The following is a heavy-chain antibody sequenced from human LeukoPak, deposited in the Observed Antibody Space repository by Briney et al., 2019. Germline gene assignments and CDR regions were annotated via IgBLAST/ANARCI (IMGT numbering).Heavy chain of an antibody. CDR2: LSGSGGST. CDR1: RFAFSDFD. J-gene: IGHJ4*02. D-gene: IGHD4/OR15-4a*01. Sequence: GTSLRLSCAASRFAFSDFDKIWVRQAPGKGLEWVSGLSGSGGSTDYADSVKGRFTVSRDNSKNTLFLQMNSLRAEDTAIYYCAKERDYGPADYWGQGTLVTVSS. CDR3: AKERDYGPADY. V-gene: IGHV3-23*01.